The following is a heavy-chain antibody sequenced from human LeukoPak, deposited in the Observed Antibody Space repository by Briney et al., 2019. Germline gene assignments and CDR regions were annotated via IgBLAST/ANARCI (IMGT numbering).Heavy chain of an antibody. V-gene: IGHV3-23*01. Sequence: PGGSLRLSCAASGFTFSSYAMSWVRQAPGKGLEWVSAISGSGGSTYYADSVKGRFTISRDNSKNTLYLQMNSLRAEDTAVYYCAKAPFRYCSSTSCHRYYFDYWGQGTLVTVSS. CDR3: AKAPFRYCSSTSCHRYYFDY. CDR2: ISGSGGST. CDR1: GFTFSSYA. J-gene: IGHJ4*02. D-gene: IGHD2-2*02.